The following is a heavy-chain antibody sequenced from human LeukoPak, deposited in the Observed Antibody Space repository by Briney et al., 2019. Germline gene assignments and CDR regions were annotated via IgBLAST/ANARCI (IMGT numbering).Heavy chain of an antibody. CDR1: GFTFSSYA. D-gene: IGHD2-15*01. J-gene: IGHJ6*02. V-gene: IGHV3-30*04. CDR2: ISYDGSNK. Sequence: GRSLRLSCAASGFTFSSYAMHWVRQAPGKGLEWVAVISYDGSNKYYADSVKGRFTISRDNSKNTLYPQMNSLRAEDTAVYYCAREDFVVVVAATSAPLGMDVWGQGTTVTVSS. CDR3: AREDFVVVVAATSAPLGMDV.